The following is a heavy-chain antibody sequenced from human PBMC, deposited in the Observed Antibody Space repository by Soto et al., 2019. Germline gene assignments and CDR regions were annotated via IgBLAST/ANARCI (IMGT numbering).Heavy chain of an antibody. Sequence: GGSLRLSCAASGFTFSSYGMHWVRQAPGKGLEWVAVISYDGSNKYYADSVKGRFTISRDNSKNTLYLQMNSLRAEDTAVYYCAKDKPWFDPWGQGTLVTVSS. CDR3: AKDKPWFDP. V-gene: IGHV3-30*18. CDR1: GFTFSSYG. CDR2: ISYDGSNK. J-gene: IGHJ5*02.